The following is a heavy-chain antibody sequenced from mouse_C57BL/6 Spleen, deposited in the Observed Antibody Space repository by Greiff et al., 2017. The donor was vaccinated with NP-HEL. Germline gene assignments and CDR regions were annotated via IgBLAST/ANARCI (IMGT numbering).Heavy chain of an antibody. CDR3: ARGGLYYSNYVYAMDY. J-gene: IGHJ4*01. V-gene: IGHV1-26*01. Sequence: EVQLQQSGPELVKPGASVKISCKASGYTFTDYYMNWVKQSHGKSLEWIGDINPNNGGTSYNQKFKGKATLTVDKSSSTAYMELRSLTSEDSAVYYCARGGLYYSNYVYAMDYWGQGTSVTVSS. D-gene: IGHD2-5*01. CDR2: INPNNGGT. CDR1: GYTFTDYY.